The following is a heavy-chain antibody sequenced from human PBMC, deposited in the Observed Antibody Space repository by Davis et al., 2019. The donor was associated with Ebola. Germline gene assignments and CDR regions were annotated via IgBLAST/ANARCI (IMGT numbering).Heavy chain of an antibody. CDR2: ISGSGSVI. J-gene: IGHJ3*02. V-gene: IGHV3-48*01. D-gene: IGHD2/OR15-2a*01. CDR3: AKDTSNIWFDI. CDR1: GFTLSRYS. Sequence: GESLKISCAVSGFTLSRYSMNWVRQAPGKGLEWISYISGSGSVIYYADSVKGRFTISRDNAKNSLYLQMNGLRVEDTAIYYCAKDTSNIWFDIWGQGTNVTVSS.